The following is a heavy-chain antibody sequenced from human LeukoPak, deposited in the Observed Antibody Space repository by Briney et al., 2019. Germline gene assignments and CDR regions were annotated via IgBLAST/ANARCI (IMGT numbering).Heavy chain of an antibody. CDR2: ISGSGGST. J-gene: IGHJ4*02. CDR1: GFTFSDYY. V-gene: IGHV3-23*01. Sequence: GGSLRLSCAASGFTFSDYYMSWVRQAPGKGLEWVSAISGSGGSTYYADSVKGRFTISRDNSKNTLYLQMNSLRAEDTAVYYCAKGLPEYFDWLFFDYWGQGTLVTVSS. CDR3: AKGLPEYFDWLFFDY. D-gene: IGHD3-9*01.